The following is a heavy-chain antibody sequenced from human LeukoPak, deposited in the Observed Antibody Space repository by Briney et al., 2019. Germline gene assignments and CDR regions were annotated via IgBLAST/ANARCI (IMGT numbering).Heavy chain of an antibody. D-gene: IGHD2-2*01. J-gene: IGHJ5*02. V-gene: IGHV4-38-2*02. CDR1: GYSISSGYY. Sequence: PSETLSLTCTVSGYSISSGYYWGWIRQPPGKGLEWIGSIYHSGSTYYNPSLKSRVTISVDTSKNQFSLRLTSVTVADTAVYYCARDLEYCSTTSCFTWGQGTLVTVSS. CDR3: ARDLEYCSTTSCFT. CDR2: IYHSGST.